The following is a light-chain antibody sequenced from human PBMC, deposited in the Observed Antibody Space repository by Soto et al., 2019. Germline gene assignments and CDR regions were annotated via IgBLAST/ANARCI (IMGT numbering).Light chain of an antibody. V-gene: IGKV3-15*01. J-gene: IGKJ5*01. CDR3: QQANSFPIT. CDR1: QTINNN. Sequence: VMTQAPATLSVSPGERATLSCRASQTINNNVAWYQLKDGQVPRLVIYGASTRATDIPPRFSGSGSGTDFTLTISSLQPEDFATYYCQQANSFPITFGQGTRLEI. CDR2: GAS.